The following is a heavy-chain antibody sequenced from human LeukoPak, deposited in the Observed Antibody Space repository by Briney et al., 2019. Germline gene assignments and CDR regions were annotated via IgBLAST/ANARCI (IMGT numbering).Heavy chain of an antibody. V-gene: IGHV1-8*03. CDR3: ARGSYRYYYYYMDV. CDR2: MNPNSGNT. D-gene: IGHD1-26*01. J-gene: IGHJ6*03. CDR1: GGTFSSYA. Sequence: ASVKVSCKASGGTFSSYAINWVRQATGQGLEWMGWMNPNSGNTGYAQKFQGRVTITRNTSISTAYMELSSLRSEDTAVYYCARGSYRYYYYYMDVWGKGTTVTVSS.